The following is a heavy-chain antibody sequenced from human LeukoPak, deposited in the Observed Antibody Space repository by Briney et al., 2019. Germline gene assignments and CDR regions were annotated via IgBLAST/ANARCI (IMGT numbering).Heavy chain of an antibody. J-gene: IGHJ3*02. CDR2: IYHSGST. Sequence: PSETLSLTCTVSGGSVSSSSSYWAWIRQPPGRGLEWIGSIYHSGSTYYNPSLKSRVTISVDTSKHQFSLKLSSVTAADTAVYYCARVWGLGYCSSTSCPGLAFDIWGQGTMVTVSS. CDR1: GGSVSSSSSY. V-gene: IGHV4-39*07. CDR3: ARVWGLGYCSSTSCPGLAFDI. D-gene: IGHD2-2*01.